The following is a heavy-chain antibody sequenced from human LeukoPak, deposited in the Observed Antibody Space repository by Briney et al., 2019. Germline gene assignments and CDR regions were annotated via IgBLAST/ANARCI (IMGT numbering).Heavy chain of an antibody. D-gene: IGHD1-26*01. V-gene: IGHV4-59*10. CDR2: IYTSGST. Sequence: SETLSLTCAVYGGSFSGYYWSWIRQPAGKGLEWIGRIYTSGSTNYNPSLTSRVTIAVDTSKNQFSLILPSVTAADTAVYYCARGRRGNYFQDYWGQGTLVTVSS. J-gene: IGHJ4*02. CDR1: GGSFSGYY. CDR3: ARGRRGNYFQDY.